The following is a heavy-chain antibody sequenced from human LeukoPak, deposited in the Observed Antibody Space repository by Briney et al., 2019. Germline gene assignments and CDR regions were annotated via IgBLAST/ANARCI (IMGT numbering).Heavy chain of an antibody. CDR3: AKRHCSSTHCYAFDY. CDR2: ISGSGGST. V-gene: IGHV3-23*01. Sequence: GGSLRLSCATSGFTYSSCVMAWVRQAPGMGLEWVSSISGSGGSTYYADSVKGRFTISRDNSMNTLYLQMNSLTAEDTAVYYCAKRHCSSTHCYAFDYWGQGTLVTVSS. D-gene: IGHD2-2*01. J-gene: IGHJ4*02. CDR1: GFTYSSCV.